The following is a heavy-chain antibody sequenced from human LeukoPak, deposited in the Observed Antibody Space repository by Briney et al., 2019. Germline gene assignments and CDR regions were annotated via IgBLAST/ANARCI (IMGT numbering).Heavy chain of an antibody. CDR1: GGSISSYY. D-gene: IGHD6-13*01. V-gene: IGHV4-59*01. CDR2: IYYSGST. CDR3: ASDRWTAAAGPDFDY. J-gene: IGHJ4*02. Sequence: SETLSLTCTVSGGSISSYYWSWIRQPPGKGREWIGYIYYSGSTNYNPSLKSRVTISVDTSKNQLSLKLSSVTAADTAVYCCASDRWTAAAGPDFDYWGQGTLVTVSS.